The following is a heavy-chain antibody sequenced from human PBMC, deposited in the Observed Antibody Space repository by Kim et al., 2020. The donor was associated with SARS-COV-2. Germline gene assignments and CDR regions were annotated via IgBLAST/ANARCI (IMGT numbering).Heavy chain of an antibody. CDR3: ARGAAGSFDY. Sequence: STNYNPSPKSRVTISVDTSKSQFSLKLSSVAAADTAVYYCARGAAGSFDYWGQGTLVTVSS. V-gene: IGHV4-34*01. CDR2: ST. J-gene: IGHJ4*02. D-gene: IGHD2-15*01.